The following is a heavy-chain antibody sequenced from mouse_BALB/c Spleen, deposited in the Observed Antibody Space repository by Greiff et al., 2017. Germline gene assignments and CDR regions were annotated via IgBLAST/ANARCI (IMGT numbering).Heavy chain of an antibody. CDR2: ISSGSSTI. CDR3: ARGAVRYWYFDV. Sequence: EVKLVESGGGLVQPGGSRKLSCAASGFTFSSFGMHWVRQAPEKGLEWVAYISSGSSTIYYADTVKGRFTISRDNPKNTLFLQMTSLRSEDTAMYYCARGAVRYWYFDVWGAGTTVTVSS. J-gene: IGHJ1*01. CDR1: GFTFSSFG. V-gene: IGHV5-17*02.